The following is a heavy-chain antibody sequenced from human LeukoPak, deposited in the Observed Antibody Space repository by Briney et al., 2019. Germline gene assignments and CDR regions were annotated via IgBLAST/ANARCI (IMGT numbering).Heavy chain of an antibody. D-gene: IGHD3-10*01. CDR2: IYYSGCT. CDR3: ARHPSITMVRGVIIKGGAFDI. Sequence: SDTLSLTCTVSGGSISSYYWSWIRQPPGKGLEWIGFIYYSGCTNYNPSLKSRVTISVDTSKNQFSLKLSSVTAADTAVYYCARHPSITMVRGVIIKGGAFDIWGQGTMVTVSS. J-gene: IGHJ3*02. CDR1: GGSISSYY. V-gene: IGHV4-59*08.